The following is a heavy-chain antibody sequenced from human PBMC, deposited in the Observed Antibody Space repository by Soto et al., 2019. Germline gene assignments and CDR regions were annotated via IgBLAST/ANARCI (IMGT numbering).Heavy chain of an antibody. V-gene: IGHV4-59*12. CDR3: TRARDSGSYYPFDP. CDR1: GVSISNYY. CDR2: VHHSGST. D-gene: IGHD3-10*01. J-gene: IGHJ5*02. Sequence: PSETLSLTCTVSGVSISNYYWNWIRQPPGKGLEWIGYVHHSGSTNYNPSLKSRVSMLVDTSKNQFSLKLSSVTAADTAVYCCTRARDSGSYYPFDPWGQGTLVTVS.